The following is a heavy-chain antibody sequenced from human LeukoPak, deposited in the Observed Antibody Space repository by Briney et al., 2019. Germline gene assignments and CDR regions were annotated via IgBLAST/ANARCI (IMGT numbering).Heavy chain of an antibody. V-gene: IGHV3-30*18. Sequence: GRSLRLSCAASGFTFSSYAIHWVRQAPGKGLEWVATVSSEGRNQYYADPVKGRFSISRDNSQNTVYLQMNSLRPEDTAVYYSAKHIVGGYDWIYNSDYYYAMDVWGQGTTVTVSS. CDR2: VSSEGRNQ. D-gene: IGHD5-12*01. CDR3: AKHIVGGYDWIYNSDYYYAMDV. J-gene: IGHJ6*02. CDR1: GFTFSSYA.